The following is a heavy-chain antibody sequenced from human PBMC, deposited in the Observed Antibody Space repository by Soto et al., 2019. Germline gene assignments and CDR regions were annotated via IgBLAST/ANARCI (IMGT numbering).Heavy chain of an antibody. CDR2: IDPSDSYT. CDR3: ARIIEFSVSYPYTMDV. D-gene: IGHD2-2*02. J-gene: IGHJ6*02. Sequence: HGESLKISCKGSGYSFTTYWITWVRQMPGKGLEWMGRIDPSDSYTNYSPSFQGHVTISADKSISTAYLQWSSLKASDTAMYYCARIIEFSVSYPYTMDVWGQGTTVTVSS. V-gene: IGHV5-10-1*01. CDR1: GYSFTTYW.